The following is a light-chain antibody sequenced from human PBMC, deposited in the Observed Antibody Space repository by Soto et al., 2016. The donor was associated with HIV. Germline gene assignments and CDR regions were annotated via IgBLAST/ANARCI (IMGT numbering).Light chain of an antibody. CDR3: QVWGSSTNHVV. V-gene: IGLV3-21*03. J-gene: IGLJ2*01. CDR2: DDS. Sequence: SYVLTQSPSVSVAPGKTARIACGGNNIGSKSVHWYQQKPGQAPVLVVYDDSDRPSGIPERFSGSNSGNSATLTISRVEAGDEADYFCQVWGSSTNHVVFGGGTKLTVL. CDR1: NIGSKS.